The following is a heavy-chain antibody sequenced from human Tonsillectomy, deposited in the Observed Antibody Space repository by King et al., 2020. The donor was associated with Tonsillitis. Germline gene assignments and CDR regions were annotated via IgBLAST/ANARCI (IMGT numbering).Heavy chain of an antibody. V-gene: IGHV3-48*03. CDR3: AREPRLLWFGEITPGAFDI. CDR1: GFSFSSYE. CDR2: LSSSGSSI. Sequence: QLVQSGVGLVQPGGSLRLSCAASGFSFSSYEMNWVLQAPGKGLEWVSYLSSSGSSIHYADSVQGRFTISRDNTNTSLHLQMNSLRAEDTAVYYCAREPRLLWFGEITPGAFDIWGQGTMVTVSS. J-gene: IGHJ3*02. D-gene: IGHD3-10*01.